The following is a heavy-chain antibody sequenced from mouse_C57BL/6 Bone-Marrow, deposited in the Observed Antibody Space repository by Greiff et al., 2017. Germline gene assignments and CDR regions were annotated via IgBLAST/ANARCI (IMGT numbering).Heavy chain of an antibody. D-gene: IGHD1-1*01. Sequence: QVQLQQSGAELARPGASVKLSCKASGFTFTCYGISWVKQRTGQGLEWIGEIYPRSGNTYYNEKFKGKATLPADKSSSTAYMELRSLTSEDSAVYFWARRALLRSYWYFDVWGTETTVTVSS. V-gene: IGHV1-81*01. J-gene: IGHJ1*03. CDR1: GFTFTCYG. CDR3: ARRALLRSYWYFDV. CDR2: IYPRSGNT.